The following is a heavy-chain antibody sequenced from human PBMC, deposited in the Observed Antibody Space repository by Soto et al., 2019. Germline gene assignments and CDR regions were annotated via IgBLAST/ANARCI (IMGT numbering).Heavy chain of an antibody. V-gene: IGHV4-30-4*01. CDR3: ARRGVKTVIRPFDS. Sequence: QVQLQESGPGLVKPSQTLSLTCAVSGVSISTADYFWGWIRQPPGKGLEWIGYVYYNGSTYLNPSLKSRLSISEDSSTNQFSLKLRSVTDADTAVYYCARRGVKTVIRPFDSWGQGTLVTVSS. CDR2: VYYNGST. CDR1: GVSISTADYF. J-gene: IGHJ4*02. D-gene: IGHD4-17*01.